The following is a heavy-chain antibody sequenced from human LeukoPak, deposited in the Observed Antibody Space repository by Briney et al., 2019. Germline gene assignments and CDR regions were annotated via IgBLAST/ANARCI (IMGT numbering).Heavy chain of an antibody. D-gene: IGHD3-22*01. Sequence: ASVKVSCKASGYTFTGYYMHWVRQAPGQGLEWMGWINPNSGGTNYAQKFQGRVTMTRDTSISTAYMELSRLRSDDTAVYYCASGYYDSSGYHDYFDYWGQGTLVTVSS. CDR3: ASGYYDSSGYHDYFDY. J-gene: IGHJ4*02. CDR2: INPNSGGT. CDR1: GYTFTGYY. V-gene: IGHV1-2*02.